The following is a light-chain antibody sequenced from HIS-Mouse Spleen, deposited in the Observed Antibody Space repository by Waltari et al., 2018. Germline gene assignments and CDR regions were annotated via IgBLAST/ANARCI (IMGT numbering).Light chain of an antibody. CDR2: EDS. J-gene: IGLJ2*01. CDR1: ALPKQY. V-gene: IGLV3-10*01. CDR3: YSTDSSGNHRV. Sequence: SYELTQPPSVSVSPGQTDRITCSGDALPKQYAYWYQQKSGQAPVLVIYEDSKPPAGIPERFSGSSSGTMATLTISGAQVEDEADYYCYSTDSSGNHRVFGGGTKLTVL.